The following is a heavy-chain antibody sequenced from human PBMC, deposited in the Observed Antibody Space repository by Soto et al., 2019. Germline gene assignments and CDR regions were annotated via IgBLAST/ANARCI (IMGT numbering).Heavy chain of an antibody. Sequence: GGSLRLSCAASGFTFSSYSMNWVRQAPGKGLEWASSISSGSDYIYYADSVKGRFTISRDNAKNSLYLQMDSLRAEDTAVYYCARAAGYGSIDYWGRGTLDTVSS. D-gene: IGHD3-10*01. J-gene: IGHJ4*02. CDR1: GFTFSSYS. V-gene: IGHV3-21*01. CDR2: ISSGSDYI. CDR3: ARAAGYGSIDY.